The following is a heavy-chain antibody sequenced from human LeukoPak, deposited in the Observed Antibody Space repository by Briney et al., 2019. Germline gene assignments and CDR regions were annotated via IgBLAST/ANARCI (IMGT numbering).Heavy chain of an antibody. CDR2: IKQDGSEK. Sequence: GGSLKLSCAASGFTFSSYWMSWVRQAPGKGLEWVANIKQDGSEKFYVDSVKGRFTISRDNDKNSLCLQMNSLRAEDTAVYYCARAVGATHFDYWGQGILVTVSS. CDR3: ARAVGATHFDY. J-gene: IGHJ4*02. V-gene: IGHV3-7*04. D-gene: IGHD1-26*01. CDR1: GFTFSSYW.